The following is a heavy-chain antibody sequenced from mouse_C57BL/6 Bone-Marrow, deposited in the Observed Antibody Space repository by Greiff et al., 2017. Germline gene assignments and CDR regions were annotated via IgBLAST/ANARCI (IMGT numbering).Heavy chain of an antibody. CDR3: ARRGDDYYAMDY. Sequence: EVQLKESGGDLVKPGGSLKLSCAASGFTFSSYGMSWVRQTPDKRLEWVATISSGGSYTYYPDSVKGRFTISRDNAKNTLYLQMSSLKSEDTAMYYCARRGDDYYAMDYWGQGTSVTVSS. CDR1: GFTFSSYG. CDR2: ISSGGSYT. V-gene: IGHV5-6*01. J-gene: IGHJ4*01.